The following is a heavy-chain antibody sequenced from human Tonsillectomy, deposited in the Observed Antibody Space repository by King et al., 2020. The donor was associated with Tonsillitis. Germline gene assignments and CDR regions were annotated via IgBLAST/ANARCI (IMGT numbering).Heavy chain of an antibody. Sequence: VQLVESGGGLVQPGRSLRLSCTASGFTFDDYSMHWFRQAPGKGLEYVSGITWNSAALVSADSVNGRFTISRENAKDSLYLQMNSLRTEDTALYYCAKSNWGTPFDYWGQGTLVTVSS. V-gene: IGHV3-9*01. CDR1: GFTFDDYS. CDR2: ITWNSAAL. D-gene: IGHD7-27*01. CDR3: AKSNWGTPFDY. J-gene: IGHJ4*02.